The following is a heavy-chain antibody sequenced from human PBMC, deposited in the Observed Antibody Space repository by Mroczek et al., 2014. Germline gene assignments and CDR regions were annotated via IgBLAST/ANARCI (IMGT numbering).Heavy chain of an antibody. CDR2: IYYSGST. CDR1: VGSISSGGYY. D-gene: IGHD3-22*01. Sequence: QLQESGPGLVKPSQTLSLTCTVSVGSISSGGYYWSWIRQHPGKGLEWIGYIYYSGSTYYNPSLKSRVTISVDTSKNQFSLKLSSVTAADTAVYYCARDKTYYYDSSGYYGHAFDIWGQETMVTVSS. V-gene: IGHV4-31*03. J-gene: IGHJ3*02. CDR3: ARDKTYYYDSSGYYGHAFDI.